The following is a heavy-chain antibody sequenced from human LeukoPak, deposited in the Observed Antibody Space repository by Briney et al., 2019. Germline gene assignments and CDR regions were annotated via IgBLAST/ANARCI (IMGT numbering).Heavy chain of an antibody. J-gene: IGHJ4*02. CDR3: ASEADRGGGFDS. D-gene: IGHD3-22*01. V-gene: IGHV4-39*01. CDR1: GGSISSDTYF. Sequence: PSETLSLTCTVSGGSISSDTYFWGWIRQPPGKGLEWIANIYLTGNTYYNPSLKSRATISVDTSKNQFSLTLSSVTAADTAVYYCASEADRGGGFDSWGQGTQVTVSS. CDR2: IYLTGNT.